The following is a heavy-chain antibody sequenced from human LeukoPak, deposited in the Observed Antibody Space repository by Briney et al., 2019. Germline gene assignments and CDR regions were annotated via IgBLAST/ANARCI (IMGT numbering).Heavy chain of an antibody. CDR1: GGTFISYA. V-gene: IGHV1-69*13. Sequence: SVKVSCKASGGTFISYAISWVRQAPGQGLEWMGGIIPIFGTANYAQKFQGRVTITADESTSTAYMELSSLRSEDTAVYYCARGDALTGDDPYYFDYWGQGTLVTVSS. J-gene: IGHJ4*02. D-gene: IGHD7-27*01. CDR3: ARGDALTGDDPYYFDY. CDR2: IIPIFGTA.